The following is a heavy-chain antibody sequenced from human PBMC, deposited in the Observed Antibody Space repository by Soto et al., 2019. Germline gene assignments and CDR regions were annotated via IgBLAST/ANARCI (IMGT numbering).Heavy chain of an antibody. D-gene: IGHD3-22*01. J-gene: IGHJ4*02. V-gene: IGHV4-31*03. Sequence: QVQLQESGPGLVKPSQTLSLTCTVSGGSISSGGYYWSWIRQHPGKGLEWIGYIYYSGSTYYNSSLRSRVTISVDTSKNQFSLKLSSVTAADTAVYYCARVWDSSGPNFDYWGQGTLVTVSS. CDR2: IYYSGST. CDR1: GGSISSGGYY. CDR3: ARVWDSSGPNFDY.